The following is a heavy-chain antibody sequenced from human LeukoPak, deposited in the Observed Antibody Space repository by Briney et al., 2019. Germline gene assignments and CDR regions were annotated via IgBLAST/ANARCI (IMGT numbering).Heavy chain of an antibody. V-gene: IGHV4-59*12. Sequence: SETLSLTCTVSGVSISSYYWSWIRQPPGKGLEWIGYIYYSGSTNYNPSLKSRVTISVDTSKNQFSLKLSSVTAADTAVYYCARGYSGSPSTCYYGMDVWGQGTTVTVSS. J-gene: IGHJ6*02. CDR2: IYYSGST. D-gene: IGHD2-15*01. CDR3: ARGYSGSPSTCYYGMDV. CDR1: GVSISSYY.